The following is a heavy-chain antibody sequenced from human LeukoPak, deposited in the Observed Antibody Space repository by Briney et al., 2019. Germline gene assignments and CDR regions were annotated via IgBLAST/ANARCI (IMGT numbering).Heavy chain of an antibody. J-gene: IGHJ6*03. V-gene: IGHV4-59*12. D-gene: IGHD2-21*01. CDR1: GDSLNTYY. CDR3: ACGVPHSYYYMDV. Sequence: PSETLSLTRTLSGDSLNTYYWNCIRHPPGKGLEWIAHLYYTGSASYNPSLKSRATISVDTPKNQLSLSLSSVTAADTAVYFCACGVPHSYYYMDVWGKGTTVAVSS. CDR2: LYYTGSA.